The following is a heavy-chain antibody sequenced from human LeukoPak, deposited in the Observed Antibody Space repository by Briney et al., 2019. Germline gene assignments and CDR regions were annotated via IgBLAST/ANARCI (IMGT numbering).Heavy chain of an antibody. CDR2: IYPGDCDT. CDR1: GYSFTSYW. Sequence: GESLNISCKGSGYSFTSYWIGWVRQMPGKGLEWMGIIYPGDCDTRYSPSFQGQVTISADKSISTAYLQWSSLKASDTVMYYCARHDPYCSGGSCYIDYWGQGTLVTVSS. D-gene: IGHD2-15*01. V-gene: IGHV5-51*01. CDR3: ARHDPYCSGGSCYIDY. J-gene: IGHJ4*02.